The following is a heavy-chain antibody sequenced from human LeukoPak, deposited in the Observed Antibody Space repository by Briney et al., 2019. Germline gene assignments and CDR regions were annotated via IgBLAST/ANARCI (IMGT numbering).Heavy chain of an antibody. J-gene: IGHJ3*02. D-gene: IGHD7-27*01. CDR2: MNPNSGNT. CDR1: GYTFTSYD. CDR3: ARGGDGTGDQDAFDI. V-gene: IGHV1-8*03. Sequence: GASVKVSCKASGYTFTSYDINWVRQATGQGLEWMGWMNPNSGNTGYAQKFQGRVTITRNTSISTAYMELSSLRSEDTAVYYCARGGDGTGDQDAFDIWGQGTMVTVSS.